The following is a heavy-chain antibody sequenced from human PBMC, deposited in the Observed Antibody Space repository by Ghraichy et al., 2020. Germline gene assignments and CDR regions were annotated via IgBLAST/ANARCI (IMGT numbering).Heavy chain of an antibody. CDR3: ARADWNDVGFDY. Sequence: SETLSLTCAVSGGSISSGGYSWGWIRQPPGKGLEWIGYIYYSGSTYYNPSLKSRVTISIDTSKNQFSLKLTSVTAADTAVYYCARADWNDVGFDYWGQGTLVTVSS. CDR2: IYYSGST. CDR1: GGSISSGGYS. J-gene: IGHJ4*02. V-gene: IGHV4-30-4*07. D-gene: IGHD1-1*01.